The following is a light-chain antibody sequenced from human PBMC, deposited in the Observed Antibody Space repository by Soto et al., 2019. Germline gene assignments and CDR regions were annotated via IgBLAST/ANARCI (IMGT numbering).Light chain of an antibody. Sequence: DIQMTQSPSTLSASVGDGITITCRASQSVSRRLAWYQQKPGKAPKLLNYDASSLESGVPSRFSGRGSGTEFTLTISSLQPDDCSTYYCHTYNSYSLHTFGQGTKVDIK. V-gene: IGKV1-5*01. CDR2: DAS. J-gene: IGKJ2*01. CDR3: HTYNSYSLHT. CDR1: QSVSRR.